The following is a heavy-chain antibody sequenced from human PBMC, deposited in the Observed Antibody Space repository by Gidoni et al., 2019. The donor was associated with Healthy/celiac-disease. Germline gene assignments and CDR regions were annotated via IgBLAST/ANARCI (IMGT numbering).Heavy chain of an antibody. CDR2: ISGSCGST. J-gene: IGHJ6*02. Sequence: EVQLLESGGGLVQPGGYLRLSCAASGFTFSSYAMSWVRQAPGKGLEGVSAISGSCGSTYYADSVKGRFTISRDNSKNTLYLQMNSLRAEDTAVYYCAKGGGYSGRPGMDVWGQGTTVTVSS. CDR1: GFTFSSYA. CDR3: AKGGGYSGRPGMDV. D-gene: IGHD5-12*01. V-gene: IGHV3-23*01.